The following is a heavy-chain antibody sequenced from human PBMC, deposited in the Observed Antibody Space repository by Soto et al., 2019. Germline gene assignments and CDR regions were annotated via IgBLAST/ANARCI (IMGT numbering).Heavy chain of an antibody. J-gene: IGHJ6*04. Sequence: PSETLSLTCAVYGGSFSGYYWSWIRQPPGKGLEWIGEINHSGSTNYNPSLKSRVTISVDTSKNQFSLKLSSVTAADTAVYYCARGLGVWGKGTTVTVSS. CDR3: ARGLGV. V-gene: IGHV4-34*01. CDR1: GGSFSGYY. CDR2: INHSGST.